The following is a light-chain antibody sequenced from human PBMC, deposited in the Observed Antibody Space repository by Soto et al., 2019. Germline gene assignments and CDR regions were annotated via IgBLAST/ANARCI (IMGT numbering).Light chain of an antibody. CDR3: SSYTTSSTWV. Sequence: QSALTQPASVSGSPGQSITISCTGTSSDVGDYNYVSWYQHHPGKVPKLMIYEVSNRPSGVSNRFSGSKSGNTASLTISGLQAEDEADYYCSSYTTSSTWVFDGGTKLTVL. J-gene: IGLJ3*02. CDR1: SSDVGDYNY. V-gene: IGLV2-14*01. CDR2: EVS.